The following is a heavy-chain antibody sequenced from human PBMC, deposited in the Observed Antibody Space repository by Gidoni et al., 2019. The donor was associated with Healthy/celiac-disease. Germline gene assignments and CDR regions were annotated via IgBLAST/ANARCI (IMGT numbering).Heavy chain of an antibody. J-gene: IGHJ3*02. CDR3: AREKGTAMVRVGAFDI. CDR1: GFTFSSYA. V-gene: IGHV3-30*01. Sequence: QVQLVESGGGVVQPGRSLRLSCAASGFTFSSYAMHWSRQAPGKGLEWVAVISYDGSNKYYADSVKGRFTISRDNSKNTLYLQMNSLRAEDTAVYYCAREKGTAMVRVGAFDIWGQGTMVTVSS. CDR2: ISYDGSNK. D-gene: IGHD5-18*01.